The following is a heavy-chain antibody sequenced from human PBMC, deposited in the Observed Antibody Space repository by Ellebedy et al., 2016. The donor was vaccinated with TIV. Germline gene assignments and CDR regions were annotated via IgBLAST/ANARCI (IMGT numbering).Heavy chain of an antibody. J-gene: IGHJ4*02. CDR3: ARSGYSGFDRARLSY. Sequence: ASVKVSCKASGYTFTGYYMHWVRQAPRQGLEWMGWINPNSTGTNYAQSFQGRVTMTSDTSISTAYMELSRLTSDDTAVYYCARSGYSGFDRARLSYWGQGTPVIVSA. D-gene: IGHD5-12*01. CDR2: INPNSTGT. CDR1: GYTFTGYY. V-gene: IGHV1-2*02.